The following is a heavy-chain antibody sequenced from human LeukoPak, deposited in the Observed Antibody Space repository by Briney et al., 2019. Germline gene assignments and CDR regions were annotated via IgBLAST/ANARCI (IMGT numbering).Heavy chain of an antibody. J-gene: IGHJ1*01. CDR3: ARVSGPGMNEYYHL. Sequence: PGGALRLSCAASGITFSGAWMHWVRQAPGKGLVWVSRINDDGSFRRYANSVKGRFTISRDNAKNTLFLQMDSLRAEDTAVYYCARVSGPGMNEYYHLWGQGTLVTVSS. V-gene: IGHV3-74*01. CDR1: GITFSGAW. D-gene: IGHD3-10*01. CDR2: INDDGSFR.